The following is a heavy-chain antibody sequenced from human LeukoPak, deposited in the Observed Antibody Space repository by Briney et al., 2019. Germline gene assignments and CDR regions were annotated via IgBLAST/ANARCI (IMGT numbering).Heavy chain of an antibody. V-gene: IGHV4-61*01. CDR1: GYFISSGYY. CDR3: AREEDGGTYY. Sequence: SETLSLTCAVSGYFISSGYYWSWIRQPPGEGLQWIGYIYHSGSTNYNPSLKSRVSMSVDRSENQFSLNLGSVTAADTAVYYCAREEDGGTYYWGQGTLVTVSS. D-gene: IGHD1-26*01. J-gene: IGHJ4*02. CDR2: IYHSGST.